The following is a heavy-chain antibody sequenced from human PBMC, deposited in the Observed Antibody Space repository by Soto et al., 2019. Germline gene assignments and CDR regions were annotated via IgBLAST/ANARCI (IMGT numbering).Heavy chain of an antibody. J-gene: IGHJ4*02. CDR1: GFTFSYYT. V-gene: IGHV3-30*18. Sequence: GGSLRLSCVASGFTFSYYTMSWVRQAPGKGLEWVAVISYDGSNKYYADSVKGRFTISRDNSKNTLYLQMNSLRAEDTAVYYCAKDPRVGPSVTTPYFCDYWGQGTLVTVSS. CDR3: AKDPRVGPSVTTPYFCDY. CDR2: ISYDGSNK. D-gene: IGHD4-17*01.